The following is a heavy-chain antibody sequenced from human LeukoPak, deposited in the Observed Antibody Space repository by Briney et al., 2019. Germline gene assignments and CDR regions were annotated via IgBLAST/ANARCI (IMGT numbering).Heavy chain of an antibody. CDR3: ARDNGSGYNYDY. CDR2: IYYSGGT. CDR1: GGSISRYY. D-gene: IGHD3-22*01. V-gene: IGHV4-59*01. J-gene: IGHJ4*02. Sequence: SETLSLTCTVSGGSISRYYWSWIRQPPGKGLEWIGHIYYSGGTNYNPSLKSRVTISVDTSKNQFSLKLSSVTAADTAVYYCARDNGSGYNYDYWGREPWSPSPQ.